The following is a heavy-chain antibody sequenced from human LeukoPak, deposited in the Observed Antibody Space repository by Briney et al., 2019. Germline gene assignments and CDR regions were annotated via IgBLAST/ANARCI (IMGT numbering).Heavy chain of an antibody. CDR2: INPNSGGT. D-gene: IGHD6-13*01. CDR1: GYTFTGYY. J-gene: IGHJ4*02. CDR3: ARVAAAGTSSYYFDY. Sequence: ASVKVSCKASGYTFTGYYMHWVRQAPGQGLEWMGWINPNSGGTNYAQKFQGRVTMTGDTSISTAYMELSRLRSDDTAVYYCARVAAAGTSSYYFDYWGQGTLVTVSS. V-gene: IGHV1-2*02.